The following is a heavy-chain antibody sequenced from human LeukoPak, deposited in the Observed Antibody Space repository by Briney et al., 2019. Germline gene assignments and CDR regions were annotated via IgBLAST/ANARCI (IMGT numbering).Heavy chain of an antibody. CDR2: IWYDVSRK. J-gene: IGHJ4*02. V-gene: IGHV3-33*01. D-gene: IGHD2-2*01. Sequence: PGRSLRLSCVVSGFTFSTHGMHWVRQAPGKGLEWVATIWYDVSRKYLADSVKGRFTISRDNSKSTPYLQMNSLRAEDTAVYYCLVVPQDYWGQGTLVTVSS. CDR1: GFTFSTHG. CDR3: LVVPQDY.